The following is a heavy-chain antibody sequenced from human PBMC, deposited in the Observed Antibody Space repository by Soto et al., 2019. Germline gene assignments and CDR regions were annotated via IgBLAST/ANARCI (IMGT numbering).Heavy chain of an antibody. CDR2: ISHSGDT. CDR1: GDSISSINW. D-gene: IGHD4-17*01. J-gene: IGHJ5*02. Sequence: ETRSLTCGVSGDSISSINWWSWVRQSPGKGREWIGEISHSGDTNYNRSPQRRVILSLDKSKNQVSLKLTSVTAADTAVYFCARLSGFVTISPFDPWGQGTLVTV. V-gene: IGHV4-4*01. CDR3: ARLSGFVTISPFDP.